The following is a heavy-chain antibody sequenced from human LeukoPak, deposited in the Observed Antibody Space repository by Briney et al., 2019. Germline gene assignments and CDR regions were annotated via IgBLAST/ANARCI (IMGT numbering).Heavy chain of an antibody. CDR3: AREDNWNYDY. D-gene: IGHD1-7*01. Sequence: PGRSLRLSCAASGFTFSSYAMHWVRQAPGKGLEWVAVISYDGSNKYYADSVKGRFTISRDNSKNTLYLQLNSLRAEDTALYYCAREDNWNYDYWGQGTLVTVSS. V-gene: IGHV3-30-3*01. CDR1: GFTFSSYA. CDR2: ISYDGSNK. J-gene: IGHJ4*02.